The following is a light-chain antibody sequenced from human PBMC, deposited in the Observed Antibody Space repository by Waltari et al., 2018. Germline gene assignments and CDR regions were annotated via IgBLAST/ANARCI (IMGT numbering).Light chain of an antibody. CDR1: SHDVCAYNN. V-gene: IGLV2-8*01. CDR2: EVT. CDR3: NSYAGSNNNV. Sequence: QSALTQPPSASGSPGQSVTISCTGTSHDVCAYNNVSWYQQHPGKAPKLMIYEVTKRHSGVPDRFSGSKSGNTASLTVSGLQAEDEADYYCNSYAGSNNNVFGTGTKVTVL. J-gene: IGLJ1*01.